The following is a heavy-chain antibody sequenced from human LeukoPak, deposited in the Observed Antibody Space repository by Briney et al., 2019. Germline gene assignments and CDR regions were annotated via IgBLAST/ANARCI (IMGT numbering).Heavy chain of an antibody. Sequence: GGSLKLSCAASGFTFSSYAMSWVRQAPGKGLEWVSAISGSGGSTYYADSVKGRFTISRDNPKNTLYLQMNSLRAEDTAVYYCAKDDTMIVGYLGYWGQGTLVTVSS. CDR3: AKDDTMIVGYLGY. J-gene: IGHJ4*02. CDR2: ISGSGGST. D-gene: IGHD3-22*01. CDR1: GFTFSSYA. V-gene: IGHV3-23*01.